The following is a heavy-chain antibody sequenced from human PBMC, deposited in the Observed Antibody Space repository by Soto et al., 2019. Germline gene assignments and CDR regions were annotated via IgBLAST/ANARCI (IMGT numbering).Heavy chain of an antibody. CDR3: ASVRGGYYYAMDV. CDR2: IYHSGST. D-gene: IGHD3-10*02. Sequence: QVQLQESGPGLVKPSGTLSLTCAVSGGSISSSNWWSWVRQPPGKGLEWIGEIYHSGSTNYNPSLKSRVTIPVDKSKNQFSLKLSAVTAADTAVYYCASVRGGYYYAMDVWGQGTTVTVSS. V-gene: IGHV4-4*02. J-gene: IGHJ6*02. CDR1: GGSISSSNW.